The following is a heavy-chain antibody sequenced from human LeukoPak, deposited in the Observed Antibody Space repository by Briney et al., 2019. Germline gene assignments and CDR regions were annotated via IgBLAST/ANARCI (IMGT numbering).Heavy chain of an antibody. J-gene: IGHJ4*02. CDR1: GDSISGTSYY. CDR2: IYYSGST. D-gene: IGHD1-1*01. Sequence: SETLSLTCTVSGDSISGTSYYWGWIRQPPGRGLEWIGSIYYSGSTYYNPSLKSRVTISLDTSKNQFSLKLNSVTAADTAVYYCARGGTVWNFDYWGQGTLVTVSS. V-gene: IGHV4-39*07. CDR3: ARGGTVWNFDY.